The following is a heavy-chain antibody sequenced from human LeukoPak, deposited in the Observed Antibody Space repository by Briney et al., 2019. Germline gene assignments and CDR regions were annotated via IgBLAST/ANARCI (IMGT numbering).Heavy chain of an antibody. V-gene: IGHV3-23*01. Sequence: GGSLRLSCAASGFTFSSYAMNWVRQAPGKGLEWVSGISGSGGTTYYADSVKGRFTITRDNSRNTVYLQMNSLRAEDAAVYYCAKDVKTLDAFDIWGRGTMVAVSS. J-gene: IGHJ3*02. CDR3: AKDVKTLDAFDI. CDR2: ISGSGGTT. CDR1: GFTFSSYA.